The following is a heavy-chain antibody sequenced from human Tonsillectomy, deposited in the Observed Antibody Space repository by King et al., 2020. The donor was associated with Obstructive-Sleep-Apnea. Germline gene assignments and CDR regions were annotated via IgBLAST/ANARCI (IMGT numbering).Heavy chain of an antibody. CDR1: GGSISSGDYY. CDR2: IYYSGST. J-gene: IGHJ5*02. CDR3: ARVVFDWNALFDP. Sequence: VQLQESGPGLVKPSQTLSLTCTVSGGSISSGDYYWSWIRQPPGKGLEWIGYIYYSGSTYYNPSLNSRVTISVDTSKNQFSLKLSSVTAADTAVYYCARVVFDWNALFDPWGQGTLVTVSS. D-gene: IGHD1-1*01. V-gene: IGHV4-30-4*01.